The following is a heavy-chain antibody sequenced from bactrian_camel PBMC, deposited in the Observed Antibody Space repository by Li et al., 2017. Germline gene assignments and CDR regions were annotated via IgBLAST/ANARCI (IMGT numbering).Heavy chain of an antibody. CDR1: GFSSSKYW. D-gene: IGHD6*01. V-gene: IGHV3S1*01. J-gene: IGHJ6*01. CDR3: ATLNGTWSFGY. Sequence: HVQLVESGGGLVQPGGSLRLSCETSGFSSSKYWMYWVRQAPGKGFLWVSPVDTGGGTTYYADSVKGRFAISRDNAKNTLYLQMNSLKTEDSAVYYCATLNGTWSFGYWGQGTQVTVS. CDR2: VDTGGGTT.